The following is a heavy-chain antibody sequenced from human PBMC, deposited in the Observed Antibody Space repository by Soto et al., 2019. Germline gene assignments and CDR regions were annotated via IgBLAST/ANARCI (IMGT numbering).Heavy chain of an antibody. V-gene: IGHV3-21*01. CDR1: GFTFSSYS. Sequence: GGSLRLSCAASGFTFSSYSMNWVRQAPGKGLGWVSSISSSSSYIYYADSVKGRFTISRDNAKNSLYLQMNSLRAEDTAVYYCAREQYCSGGSCYSGGAFDIWGQGTMVTVSS. CDR2: ISSSSSYI. J-gene: IGHJ3*02. CDR3: AREQYCSGGSCYSGGAFDI. D-gene: IGHD2-15*01.